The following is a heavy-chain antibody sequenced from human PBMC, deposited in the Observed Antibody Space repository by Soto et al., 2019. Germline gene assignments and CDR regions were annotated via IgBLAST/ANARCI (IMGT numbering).Heavy chain of an antibody. J-gene: IGHJ4*02. CDR1: GYSFTSYW. CDR2: IYPGDSDT. D-gene: IGHD3-22*01. Sequence: GSGYSFTSYWIGWVRQMPGKGLEWMGIIYPGDSDTRYSPSFQGQVTISADKSISTAYLQWSSLKASDTAMYYCARVYYYDSRGVDYWGQGTLVTVSS. V-gene: IGHV5-51*01. CDR3: ARVYYYDSRGVDY.